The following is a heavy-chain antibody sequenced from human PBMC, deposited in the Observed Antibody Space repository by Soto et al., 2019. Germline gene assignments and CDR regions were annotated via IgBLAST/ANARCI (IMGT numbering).Heavy chain of an antibody. CDR1: GYTFTSYY. CDR2: INPSGGCT. V-gene: IGHV1-46*01. Sequence: ASVKVSCKASGYTFTSYYMYWVRQAPGQGLEWMGIINPSGGCTNYAQKFQGRLTMTRDTSAGTAYMELSRLRSDDTAVYYCARMDSSSSGAGYGMDVWGPGTTVTVSS. CDR3: ARMDSSSSGAGYGMDV. D-gene: IGHD6-6*01. J-gene: IGHJ6*02.